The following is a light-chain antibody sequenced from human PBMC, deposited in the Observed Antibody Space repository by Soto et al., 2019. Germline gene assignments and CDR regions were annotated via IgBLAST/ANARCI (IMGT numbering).Light chain of an antibody. Sequence: EIVLTQSPDTLSLSPGEGATLSCRASQSVSSNYLAWYQQKPGQAPRLLIYSTSTRATGIPHRFSGSGSGTDFTLTISRLEPEDFAVYYCQQCGSSPLTFGGGTKVDTK. CDR2: STS. CDR1: QSVSSNY. CDR3: QQCGSSPLT. J-gene: IGKJ4*01. V-gene: IGKV3-20*01.